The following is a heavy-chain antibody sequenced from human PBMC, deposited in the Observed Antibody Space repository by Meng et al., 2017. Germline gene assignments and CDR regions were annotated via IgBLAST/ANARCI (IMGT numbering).Heavy chain of an antibody. D-gene: IGHD3-3*01. V-gene: IGHV3-30*01. Sequence: GESLKISCAASGFTFSSYAMHWVRQAPGKGLEWVAVISYDGSNKYYADSVKGRFTISRDNSKNTLYLQMNSLRAEDTAVYYCARDPPYDFWSGYYNAHYYYYGMDVWGQGTTVTVSS. CDR3: ARDPPYDFWSGYYNAHYYYYGMDV. CDR2: ISYDGSNK. CDR1: GFTFSSYA. J-gene: IGHJ6*02.